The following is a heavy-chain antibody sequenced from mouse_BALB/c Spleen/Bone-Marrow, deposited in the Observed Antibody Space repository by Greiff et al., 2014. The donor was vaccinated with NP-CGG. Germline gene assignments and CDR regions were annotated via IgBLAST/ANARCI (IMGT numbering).Heavy chain of an antibody. CDR2: IYPFNGGT. Sequence: VQLQQSGPELVKSGTSVKISCKASGYTFTGYNMHCVKQSHGKSLEWIEYIYPFNGGTDYNQKFKSKATMTVDKSSSTEYMELRNLTSEDSAVYYCARSSYFDYWGQGTTLTVSS. J-gene: IGHJ2*01. CDR3: ARSSYFDY. D-gene: IGHD1-1*01. V-gene: IGHV1S29*02. CDR1: GYTFTGYN.